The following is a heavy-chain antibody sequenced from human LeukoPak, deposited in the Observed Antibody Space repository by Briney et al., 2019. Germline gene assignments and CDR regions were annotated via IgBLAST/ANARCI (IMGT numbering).Heavy chain of an antibody. V-gene: IGHV3-21*01. J-gene: IGHJ4*02. CDR2: ISSSSSYI. CDR1: GFTFSSYS. D-gene: IGHD2-15*01. CDR3: ASRAVVAATPFDY. Sequence: GGPLRLSCAASGFTFSSYSMNWVRQAPGKGLEWVSSISSSSSYIYYADSVKGRFTISRDNAKNSLYLQMNSLRAEDTAVYYCASRAVVAATPFDYWGQGTLVTVSS.